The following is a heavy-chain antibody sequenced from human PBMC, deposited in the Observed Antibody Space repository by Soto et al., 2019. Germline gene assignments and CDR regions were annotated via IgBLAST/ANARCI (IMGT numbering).Heavy chain of an antibody. CDR1: GFTLGNYW. Sequence: GGSLRLSCAASGFTLGNYWMTWVRQAPGKGLECVANIKQEESEKYYVDSVKGRFTISRDNAKNSLYLQMTSLRAEDTAVYYCARHGDYVSMDVWGRGTTVTVSS. V-gene: IGHV3-7*01. J-gene: IGHJ6*03. CDR2: IKQEESEK. D-gene: IGHD4-17*01. CDR3: ARHGDYVSMDV.